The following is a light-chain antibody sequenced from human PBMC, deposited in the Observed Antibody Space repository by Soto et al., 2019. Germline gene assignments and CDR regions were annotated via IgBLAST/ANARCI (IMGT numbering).Light chain of an antibody. CDR3: CSYAGSYIYYV. J-gene: IGLJ1*01. CDR2: EGS. V-gene: IGLV2-23*01. Sequence: QSALTQPTSVSGSPGPSITISCTGTSSDVGTYNLVSWYQQHPGKAPKIMIYEGSKRPSGVSNRFSGSKSDNTASLTISGLQAEDEAEYYCCSYAGSYIYYVFGTGTKLTVL. CDR1: SSDVGTYNL.